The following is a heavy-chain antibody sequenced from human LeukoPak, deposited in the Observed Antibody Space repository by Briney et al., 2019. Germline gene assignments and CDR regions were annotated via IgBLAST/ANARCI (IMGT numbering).Heavy chain of an antibody. V-gene: IGHV1-2*02. CDR3: ARDGSAVAGPNWWFDP. Sequence: VASVKVSCKASGYTFTGYYMHWVRQAPGQGLEWMGWINPNSGGTNYAQKFQGRVTMTRDTSISTAYMELSSLRSEDTAVYYCARDGSAVAGPNWWFDPWGQGTLVTVSS. CDR1: GYTFTGYY. D-gene: IGHD6-19*01. CDR2: INPNSGGT. J-gene: IGHJ5*02.